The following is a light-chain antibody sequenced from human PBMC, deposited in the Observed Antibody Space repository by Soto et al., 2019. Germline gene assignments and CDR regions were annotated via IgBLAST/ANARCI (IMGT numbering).Light chain of an antibody. V-gene: IGLV2-14*03. J-gene: IGLJ1*01. CDR3: SSYTSSSTYV. CDR1: SSDVGGYNY. CDR2: DAS. Sequence: QSALTQPASVSGSPRQSITISCTGTSSDVGGYNYVSWYQQHPGKAPKLMIYDASNRPSGVSNRFSGSKSGNTASLTISGLQAEDEADYYCSSYTSSSTYVFGTGTKVTVL.